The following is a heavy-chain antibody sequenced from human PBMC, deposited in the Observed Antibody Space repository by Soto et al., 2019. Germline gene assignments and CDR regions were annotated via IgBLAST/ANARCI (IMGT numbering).Heavy chain of an antibody. Sequence: GGSLRLSCAASGFTFSSYAMSWVRQAPGKGLEWVSVISGSGGSTYYADSVKGRFTISRDNSKNTLYLQMNSLRAEDTAVYYCARDTRGYCSGGSCYSYGMDVWGQGTTVTVSS. CDR3: ARDTRGYCSGGSCYSYGMDV. CDR1: GFTFSSYA. D-gene: IGHD2-15*01. V-gene: IGHV3-23*01. J-gene: IGHJ6*02. CDR2: ISGSGGST.